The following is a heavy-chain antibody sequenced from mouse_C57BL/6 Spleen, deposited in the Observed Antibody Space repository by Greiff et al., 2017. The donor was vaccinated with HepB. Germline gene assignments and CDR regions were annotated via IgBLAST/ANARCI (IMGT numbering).Heavy chain of an antibody. CDR2: INPNNCGT. CDR3: ATTVVPPWYFDV. V-gene: IGHV1-26*01. D-gene: IGHD1-1*01. J-gene: IGHJ1*03. Sequence: EVQLQQSGPELVKPGASVKISCKASGYTFTDYYMNWVKQSPGKSLEWIGDINPNNCGTSYNQKFKGKATVTVDKSSSTAYMELRSLTSEDSAVYYCATTVVPPWYFDVWGTGTTVTVSS. CDR1: GYTFTDYY.